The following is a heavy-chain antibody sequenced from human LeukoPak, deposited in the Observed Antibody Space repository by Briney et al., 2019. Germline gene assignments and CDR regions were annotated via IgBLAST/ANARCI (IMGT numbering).Heavy chain of an antibody. Sequence: GGSLRLSCAASGFTFSSYWMSWVRQAPGKGLEWVANIKQDGSETYYVDSVEGRFTISRDNAKNSLYLQMSSLRADDTAVYYCARDRAYYDFWSGYYGDYWRQGTLVTVPS. J-gene: IGHJ4*02. V-gene: IGHV3-7*01. CDR2: IKQDGSET. CDR1: GFTFSSYW. D-gene: IGHD3-3*01. CDR3: ARDRAYYDFWSGYYGDY.